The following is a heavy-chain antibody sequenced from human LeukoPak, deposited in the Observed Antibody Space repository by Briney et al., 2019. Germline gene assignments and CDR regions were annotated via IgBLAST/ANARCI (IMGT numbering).Heavy chain of an antibody. CDR3: ATPYCSSISCLDVFNV. V-gene: IGHV4-31*03. CDR2: KYYSGSA. D-gene: IGHD2-2*01. J-gene: IGHJ3*01. Sequence: PSQTLSLTCTVSRVSVIDGRYYWTWLRQHPGKGLEWIGYKYYSGSAKYNPSLKSRLTISIDTSKNQFSLQLSSLTAADTATYYCATPYCSSISCLDVFNVWGQGTRVTVSS. CDR1: RVSVIDGRYY.